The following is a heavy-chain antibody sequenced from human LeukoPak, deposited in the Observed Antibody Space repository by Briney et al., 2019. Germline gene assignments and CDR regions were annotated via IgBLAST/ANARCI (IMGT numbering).Heavy chain of an antibody. Sequence: GGSLRLSCAASGVTFSSYAMRWVRQAPGKGLEWVAVISYDGSNKYYADSVKGRFTISRDNSKNTLYLQMNSLRAEDTAVYYCARDPSLMGVSTYYFDYWGQGTLVTVSS. D-gene: IGHD5-24*01. CDR3: ARDPSLMGVSTYYFDY. CDR1: GVTFSSYA. V-gene: IGHV3-30-3*01. CDR2: ISYDGSNK. J-gene: IGHJ4*02.